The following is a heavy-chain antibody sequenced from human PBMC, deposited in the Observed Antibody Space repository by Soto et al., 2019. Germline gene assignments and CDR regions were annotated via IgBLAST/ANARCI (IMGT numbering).Heavy chain of an antibody. CDR2: MNPNSGNT. Sequence: QVQLVQSGAEVKKPGASVKVSCKASGYTFTSYDINWVRQATGQGLEWMGWMNPNSGNTGYAQKFQGRVTMTRNTSISTAYMELSSLRSEDTAVYFCARGGTIFGSDNGYYYYYMDVWGKGTTVTVSS. CDR1: GYTFTSYD. V-gene: IGHV1-8*01. D-gene: IGHD3-3*01. CDR3: ARGGTIFGSDNGYYYYYMDV. J-gene: IGHJ6*03.